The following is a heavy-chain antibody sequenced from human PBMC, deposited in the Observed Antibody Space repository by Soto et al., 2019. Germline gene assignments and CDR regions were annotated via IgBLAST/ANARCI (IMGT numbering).Heavy chain of an antibody. CDR2: ISAYNGNT. V-gene: IGHV1-18*01. Sequence: QVQLVQSGAEVKKPGASVKVSCKASGYTFTSYGISWVRQAPGQGLEWMGWISAYNGNTNYAQKLQGRVTMTTDTTTTPHHMELRSLRSYDTAVYDCAGDGGYGGSSWGQGTLVTVSS. CDR3: AGDGGYGGSS. D-gene: IGHD1-26*01. CDR1: GYTFTSYG. J-gene: IGHJ5*02.